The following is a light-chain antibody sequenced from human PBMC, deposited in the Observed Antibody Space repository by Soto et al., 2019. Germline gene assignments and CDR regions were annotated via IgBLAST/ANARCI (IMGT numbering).Light chain of an antibody. J-gene: IGLJ3*02. V-gene: IGLV2-8*01. CDR3: TSYVGNDIWV. CDR2: EVT. CDR1: SSDVGAYKY. Sequence: QSALTQPPSASGSPGQSVTISCTGTSSDVGAYKYVSWYQQYPGKAPKLMIYEVTKRPSGVTDRFSGSKSGNTASLTVSGLQAEDEADYYGTSYVGNDIWVFGGGTKVTVL.